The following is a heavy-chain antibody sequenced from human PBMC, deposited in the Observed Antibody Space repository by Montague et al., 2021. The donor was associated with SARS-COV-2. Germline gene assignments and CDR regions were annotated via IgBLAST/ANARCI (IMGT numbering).Heavy chain of an antibody. CDR3: ARGDVVVVAANDYYYGMDV. CDR1: GGSISSYY. J-gene: IGHJ6*02. Sequence: SETLSLTCTVSGGSISSYYWGWTRQPPGKGLEWIGYIYYSGSTNYNPSPKSRVTISVDTSKNQFSLKLSSVTAADTAVYYCARGDVVVVAANDYYYGMDVWGQGTTVTVSS. V-gene: IGHV4-59*01. CDR2: IYYSGST. D-gene: IGHD2-15*01.